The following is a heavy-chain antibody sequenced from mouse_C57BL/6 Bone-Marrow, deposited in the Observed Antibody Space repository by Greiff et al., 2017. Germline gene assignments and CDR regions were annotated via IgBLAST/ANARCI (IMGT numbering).Heavy chain of an antibody. J-gene: IGHJ1*03. CDR3: ARSYYGSRGYWYFDV. V-gene: IGHV1-72*01. Sequence: QVHVKQSGAELVKPGASVKLSCKASGYTFTSYWMHWVKQRPGRGLEWIGRIDPNSGGTKYNEKFKSKATLTVDKPSSTAYMQLSSLTSEDSAVYYCARSYYGSRGYWYFDVWGTGTTVTVSS. CDR1: GYTFTSYW. CDR2: IDPNSGGT. D-gene: IGHD1-1*01.